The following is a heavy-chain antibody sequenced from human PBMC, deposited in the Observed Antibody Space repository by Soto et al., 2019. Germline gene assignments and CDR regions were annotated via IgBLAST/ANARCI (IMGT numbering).Heavy chain of an antibody. Sequence: ASVKVSFKASGYTFTSYGISWVRQAPGQGLEWMGWISAYNGNTNYAQKLQGRVTMTTDTSTSTAYMELRSLRSDDTAVYYCAREGQAPYYYYGMDVWGQGTAGTVSS. CDR1: GYTFTSYG. CDR2: ISAYNGNT. CDR3: AREGQAPYYYYGMDV. V-gene: IGHV1-18*01. J-gene: IGHJ6*02.